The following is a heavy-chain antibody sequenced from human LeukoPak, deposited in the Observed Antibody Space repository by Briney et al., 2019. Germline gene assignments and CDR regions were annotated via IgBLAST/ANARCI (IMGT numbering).Heavy chain of an antibody. CDR1: GFTFSSYV. CDR3: AKTLQLLWFGELSYYFDY. CDR2: ISGSGGST. V-gene: IGHV3-23*01. Sequence: GGSLRLSCAASGFTFSSYVMSWVRQAPGKGLEWVSAISGSGGSTYYADSVKGRFTISRDNSKNTLYLQMNSLRAEDTAVYYCAKTLQLLWFGELSYYFDYWGQGTLVTVSS. D-gene: IGHD3-10*01. J-gene: IGHJ4*02.